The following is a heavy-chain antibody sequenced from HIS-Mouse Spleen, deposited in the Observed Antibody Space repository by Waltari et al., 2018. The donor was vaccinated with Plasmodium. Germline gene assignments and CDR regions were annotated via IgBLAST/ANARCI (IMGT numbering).Heavy chain of an antibody. CDR1: GFTFSSYS. CDR2: ISSSSSYI. Sequence: EVQLVESGGGLVKPGGSLRRSCAASGFTFSSYSMNWVRQAPGKGLEWVSSISSSSSYIYYADSVKGRFTISRDNAKNSLYLQMNSLRAEDTAVYYCARDRSAAALLGYWGQGTLVTVSS. J-gene: IGHJ4*02. V-gene: IGHV3-21*01. CDR3: ARDRSAAALLGY. D-gene: IGHD6-13*01.